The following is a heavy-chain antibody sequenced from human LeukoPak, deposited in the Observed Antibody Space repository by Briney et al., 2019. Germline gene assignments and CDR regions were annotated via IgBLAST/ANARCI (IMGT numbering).Heavy chain of an antibody. V-gene: IGHV4-39*07. CDR3: ARSGYSGYDLNY. CDR2: IYYSGST. Sequence: SETLSLTCTVSGGSISSSSYYWGWIRQPPGKGREWIGSIYYSGSTYYNPSLKSRVTISVDTSKNQFSLKLSSVTAADTAVYYCARSGYSGYDLNYWGQGTLVTVSS. J-gene: IGHJ4*02. CDR1: GGSISSSSYY. D-gene: IGHD5-12*01.